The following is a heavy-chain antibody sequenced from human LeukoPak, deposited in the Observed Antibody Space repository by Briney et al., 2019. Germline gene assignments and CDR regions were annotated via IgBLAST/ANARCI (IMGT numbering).Heavy chain of an antibody. CDR1: GFTFSDYY. Sequence: PGGSLRLSSAASGFTFSDYYMSCIRQAPRKGLWWVSYIISSGSTIYYADSVKGRFTISRDNAKNSLYLQMNSLRAEDTAVYYCARGPGYCSGGSCYSDWFDPWGQGTLVTVSS. D-gene: IGHD2-15*01. CDR3: ARGPGYCSGGSCYSDWFDP. CDR2: IISSGSTI. J-gene: IGHJ5*02. V-gene: IGHV3-11*01.